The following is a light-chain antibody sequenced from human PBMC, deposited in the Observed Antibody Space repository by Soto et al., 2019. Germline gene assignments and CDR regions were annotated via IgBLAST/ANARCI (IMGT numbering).Light chain of an antibody. CDR1: QSLGSN. CDR2: GAS. V-gene: IGKV3-15*01. CDR3: QQYNNWPPWT. Sequence: EIVMTQSPATLSMSPGERATLSCWASQSLGSNLAWYQQKPGQAPRLLIYGASTRAAGIPARFSGSGSGTDFTLTISSLQSEDFAVYYCQQYNNWPPWTFGQGTKVEIK. J-gene: IGKJ1*01.